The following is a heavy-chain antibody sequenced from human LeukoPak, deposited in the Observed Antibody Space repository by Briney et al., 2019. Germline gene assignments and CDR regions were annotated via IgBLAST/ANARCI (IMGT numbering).Heavy chain of an antibody. CDR1: GDSVSTNSAA. CDR3: ARDKGGSGYDHLDS. J-gene: IGHJ4*02. Sequence: SQTLSLTCAISGDSVSTNSAAWNWIRQSPSRGLEWLGRTYYRSKWYNDYAVSVKSRITIDPDTSKNQFSLQLNSVTPEDTAVYHCARDKGGSGYDHLDSWGQGTLVTVSS. V-gene: IGHV6-1*01. D-gene: IGHD5-12*01. CDR2: TYYRSKWYN.